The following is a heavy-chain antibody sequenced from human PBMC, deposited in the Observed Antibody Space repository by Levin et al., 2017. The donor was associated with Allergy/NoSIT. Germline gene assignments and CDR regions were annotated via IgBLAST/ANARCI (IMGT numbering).Heavy chain of an antibody. Sequence: PGGSLRLSCAASGFTFSSYAMSWVRQAPGKGLEWVSAISGGGGGTYYADSVKGRFTISRDNSKNTLYLQMNSLRAEDTAVYYCAKGYYYDTSGSKYYFDYWGQGTLVTVSS. CDR3: AKGYYYDTSGSKYYFDY. CDR2: ISGGGGGT. V-gene: IGHV3-23*01. J-gene: IGHJ4*02. D-gene: IGHD3-22*01. CDR1: GFTFSSYA.